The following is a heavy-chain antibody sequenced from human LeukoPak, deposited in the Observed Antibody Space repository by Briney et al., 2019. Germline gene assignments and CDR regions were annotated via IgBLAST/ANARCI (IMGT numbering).Heavy chain of an antibody. V-gene: IGHV3-43*02. D-gene: IGHD1-26*01. Sequence: GGSLRLSCAASGFAFDAYAMNWVRQAPGKGLEWVSLISANGGSTKYADSMKGRFTVSGDNSKSFLYLQMSSLRTEDTAFYYCAKDWYSGRAECHPPFGDWGRGTLVTVSS. J-gene: IGHJ4*02. CDR3: AKDWYSGRAECHPPFGD. CDR2: ISANGGST. CDR1: GFAFDAYA.